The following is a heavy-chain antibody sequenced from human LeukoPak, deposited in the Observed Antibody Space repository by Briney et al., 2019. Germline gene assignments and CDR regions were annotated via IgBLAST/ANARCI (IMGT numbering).Heavy chain of an antibody. CDR1: GGSISSYY. D-gene: IGHD3-9*01. V-gene: IGHV4-4*07. J-gene: IGHJ4*02. CDR2: IYTSGST. Sequence: SETLSLTCTVSGGSISSYYWSWFRQPAGKGLEWIGRIYTSGSTNYNPSLKSRVTMSVDTSKNQFSLKLSSVTAADTAVYYCARDDILTGYSSQSFDYWGQGTLVTVSS. CDR3: ARDDILTGYSSQSFDY.